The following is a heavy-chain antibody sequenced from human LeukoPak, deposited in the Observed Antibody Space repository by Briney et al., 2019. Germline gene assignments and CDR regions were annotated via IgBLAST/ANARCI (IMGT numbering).Heavy chain of an antibody. J-gene: IGHJ4*02. CDR1: GGSISSGGYY. Sequence: SQTLSLAFTVSGGSISSGGYYWSWIRHHPGKGLEWVGYIYYSGSTYYNPSLKSRVTISVDTSKNQFSLKLSSVTAADTAVYYCARRGERFGELLTFDYWGQGTLVTVSS. CDR2: IYYSGST. V-gene: IGHV4-31*03. D-gene: IGHD3-10*01. CDR3: ARRGERFGELLTFDY.